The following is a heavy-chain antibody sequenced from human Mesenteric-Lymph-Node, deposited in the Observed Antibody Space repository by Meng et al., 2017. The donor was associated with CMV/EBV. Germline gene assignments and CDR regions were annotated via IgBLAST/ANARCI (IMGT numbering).Heavy chain of an antibody. Sequence: SGFTFSSYAMHWVRQAPGKGLEWVAVISYDGSNKYYADSVKGRFTISRDNSKNTLYLQMNSLRAEDTAVYYCARDPTGNPNGWFDPWGQGTLVTVSS. CDR2: ISYDGSNK. D-gene: IGHD1-14*01. CDR1: GFTFSSYA. CDR3: ARDPTGNPNGWFDP. V-gene: IGHV3-30*04. J-gene: IGHJ5*02.